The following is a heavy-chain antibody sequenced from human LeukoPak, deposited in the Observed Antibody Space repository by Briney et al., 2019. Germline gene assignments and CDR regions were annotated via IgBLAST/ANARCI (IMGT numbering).Heavy chain of an antibody. D-gene: IGHD3-22*01. V-gene: IGHV4-31*03. Sequence: SETLSLTCTVSGGSISRGGYYWSWIRQHPGKGLEWIGYIYYSGSTYYNPSLKSRVTISVDTSKNQFSLKLSSVTAADTAVYYCAREVIIGSSGYYYCYFDYWGQGTLVTVSS. CDR2: IYYSGST. CDR1: GGSISRGGYY. CDR3: AREVIIGSSGYYYCYFDY. J-gene: IGHJ4*02.